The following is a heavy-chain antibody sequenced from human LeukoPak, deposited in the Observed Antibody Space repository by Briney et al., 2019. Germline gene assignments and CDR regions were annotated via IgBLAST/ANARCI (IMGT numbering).Heavy chain of an antibody. D-gene: IGHD3-3*01. J-gene: IGHJ4*02. V-gene: IGHV3-23*01. CDR2: LSGSGATP. CDR1: GFTFSSYA. CDR3: AKVSWSGNYRFDY. Sequence: PGESLTLSCAASGFTFSSYAMSWLRQAPGKGLEWVSTLSGSGATPFYADSVKGRFTISRDNSKNMLYLQMSSLRAEDTAVYYCAKVSWSGNYRFDYWGQGSLVTVSS.